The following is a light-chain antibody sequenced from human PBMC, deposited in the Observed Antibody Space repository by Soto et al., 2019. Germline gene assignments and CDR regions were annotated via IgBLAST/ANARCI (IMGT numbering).Light chain of an antibody. V-gene: IGLV2-8*01. J-gene: IGLJ1*01. Sequence: QSVLTQPPSASGSPGQSVTISCTGTSSDVGGYNYVSWYQHHPGKAPKLMIYEVSKRPSGVPDRFSGSKSGSAASLTVSGPQAEDEADYYCSSYAGSSNVFGTGTKVTVL. CDR2: EVS. CDR3: SSYAGSSNV. CDR1: SSDVGGYNY.